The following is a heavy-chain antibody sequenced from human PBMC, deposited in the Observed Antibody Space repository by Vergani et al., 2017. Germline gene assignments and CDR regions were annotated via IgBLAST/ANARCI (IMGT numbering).Heavy chain of an antibody. CDR3: AKYLRDSTDGLPDS. CDR1: GYTFSNFG. Sequence: QVQLVESAGGVVQPGGSLRLSCAASGYTFSNFGMHWIRQAPGKGLEWLAYIGNDGMNTRDRDAVKGRFTVSRDNSKDILYLQKYSLRSEDTALYYCAKYLRDSTDGLPDSWGPGTLVIVSS. V-gene: IGHV3-30*02. J-gene: IGHJ4*02. D-gene: IGHD2-21*02. CDR2: IGNDGMNT.